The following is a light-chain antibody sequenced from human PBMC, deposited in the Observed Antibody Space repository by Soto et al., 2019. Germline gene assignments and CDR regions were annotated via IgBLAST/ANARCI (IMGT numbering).Light chain of an antibody. Sequence: ESVLTQSPGTLSMSPGERATLSCRASQSVSSSYSAWYQQKPGQAPRLLIYGASRRATGIPDRFSGSGSGTGFTLTISRLEPEDFAVYYCQQYGSSPFTFGPGTKVDIK. CDR1: QSVSSSY. V-gene: IGKV3-20*01. CDR3: QQYGSSPFT. CDR2: GAS. J-gene: IGKJ3*01.